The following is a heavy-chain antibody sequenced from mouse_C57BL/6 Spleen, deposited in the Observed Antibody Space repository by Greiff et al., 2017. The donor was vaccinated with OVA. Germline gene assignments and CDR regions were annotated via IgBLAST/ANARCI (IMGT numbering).Heavy chain of an antibody. CDR2: IYPGAGDT. J-gene: IGHJ4*01. Sequence: QVQLQQSGPELVKPGASVKISCKASGYAFSSSWMNWVKQRPGKGLEWIGRIYPGAGDTNYNGKFKGKATLTADKSSSTAYMQLSSLTSEDSAVYFCARDYDYDDAMDYWGQGTSVTVSS. V-gene: IGHV1-82*01. CDR3: ARDYDYDDAMDY. D-gene: IGHD2-4*01. CDR1: GYAFSSSW.